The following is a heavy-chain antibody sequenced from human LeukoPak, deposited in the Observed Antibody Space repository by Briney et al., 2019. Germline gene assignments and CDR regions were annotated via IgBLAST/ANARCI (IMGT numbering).Heavy chain of an antibody. V-gene: IGHV4-59*01. J-gene: IGHJ4*02. Sequence: PSETLSLTCTVSGGSISSYYWSWIRQPPGKGLEWIGNIYDRGSTKYNPSLKSRVTISEDTSKNQFSLRLSSVTAADTAVYYCARGRTFDNWGQGTLVTVS. CDR1: GGSISSYY. CDR2: IYDRGST. CDR3: ARGRTFDN.